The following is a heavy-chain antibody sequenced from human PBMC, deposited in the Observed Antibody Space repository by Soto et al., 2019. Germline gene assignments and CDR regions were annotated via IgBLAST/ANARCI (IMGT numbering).Heavy chain of an antibody. CDR2: IIPIFGTA. Sequence: SVKVSCKASGGTFSSYAISWVRQAPGQELEWMGGIIPIFGTANYAQKFQGRVTITADESTSTAYMELSRLRSDDTAVYYCARDRQTYYYDSSGYSPGYWGQGTLVTVSS. CDR1: GGTFSSYA. V-gene: IGHV1-69*13. J-gene: IGHJ4*02. D-gene: IGHD3-22*01. CDR3: ARDRQTYYYDSSGYSPGY.